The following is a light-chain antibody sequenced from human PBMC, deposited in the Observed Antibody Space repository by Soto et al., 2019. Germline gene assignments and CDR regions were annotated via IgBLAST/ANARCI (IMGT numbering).Light chain of an antibody. V-gene: IGLV7-46*01. CDR1: TGAVTSGHY. CDR3: LLFHYGSGV. J-gene: IGLJ2*01. CDR2: DTS. Sequence: QAVVTQEPSVTVSPGGTVSLTCGSSTGAVTSGHYPYWFQQKPGQAPRTLIYDTSNKHSWTPARFSGSLLGGKAALTLSGAQPEDEAEYYCLLFHYGSGVFGGGTKLTVL.